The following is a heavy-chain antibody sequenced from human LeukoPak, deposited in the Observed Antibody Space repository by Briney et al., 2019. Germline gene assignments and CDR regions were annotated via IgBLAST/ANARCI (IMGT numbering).Heavy chain of an antibody. CDR3: ARAYSSGLYRDFDY. CDR2: INPNSGGT. V-gene: IGHV1-2*06. J-gene: IGHJ4*02. D-gene: IGHD6-19*01. Sequence: ASVKVSCKASGYTFTGYYMHWVRQAPGQGLEWMGRINPNSGGTNYAQKFQGRVTMTRDTSISTAYMELSRPRSDDTAVYYCARAYSSGLYRDFDYWGQGTLVTVSS. CDR1: GYTFTGYY.